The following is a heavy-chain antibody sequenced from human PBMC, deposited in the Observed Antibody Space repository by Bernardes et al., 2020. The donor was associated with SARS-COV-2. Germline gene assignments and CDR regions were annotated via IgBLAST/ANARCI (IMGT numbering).Heavy chain of an antibody. CDR2: IYTGGTT. J-gene: IGHJ6*02. V-gene: IGHV3-66*02. CDR3: ARAPPPVNGMDV. Sequence: GGSLRLSCEASGFTVSSNYMSWVRQAPGKGLEWVSVIYTGGTTYYADSVKGRFTISRDNSKNTLYLQMDVLIVEDTAVYYCARAPPPVNGMDVWGQGTTVTVSS. CDR1: GFTVSSNY.